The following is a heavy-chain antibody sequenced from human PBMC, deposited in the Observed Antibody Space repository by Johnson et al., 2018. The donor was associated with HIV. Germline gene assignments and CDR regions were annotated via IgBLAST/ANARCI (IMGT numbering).Heavy chain of an antibody. D-gene: IGHD1-1*01. J-gene: IGHJ3*02. Sequence: QVLLVESGGGVVRPGGSLRLSCAASGFTFSDYYMNWIRQAPGKGLEWISYISGSSSTIYYADSVKGRFTISRDNAKNSLYLQVHSFIVEDTAVYYCAREGFSGTYFSAFDIWGRGTMVTVSS. V-gene: IGHV3-11*04. CDR2: ISGSSSTI. CDR1: GFTFSDYY. CDR3: AREGFSGTYFSAFDI.